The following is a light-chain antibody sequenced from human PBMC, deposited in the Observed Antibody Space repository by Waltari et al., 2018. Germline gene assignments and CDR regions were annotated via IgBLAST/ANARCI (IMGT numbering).Light chain of an antibody. Sequence: QSALTQPASVSGSPGQSIPISCAGTLSAIETYNCVSWYQQHPGKAPKLIIYEGTKRPSGVSGRFSGSTSGDTASLTISGLLAEDEADYYCCSCTYSSTFVFGGGTKLSVL. V-gene: IGLV2-23*03. J-gene: IGLJ2*01. CDR2: EGT. CDR1: LSAIETYNC. CDR3: CSCTYSSTFV.